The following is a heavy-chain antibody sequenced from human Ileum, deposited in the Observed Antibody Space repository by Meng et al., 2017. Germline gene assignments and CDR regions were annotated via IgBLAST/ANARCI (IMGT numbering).Heavy chain of an antibody. D-gene: IGHD6-13*01. V-gene: IGHV4-39*01. CDR3: AAQHTSSGGGYGWFDP. Sequence: QVQLQESGPGLVKPSQTLSLTCTVSGDSVSSSSYFWVWMRQPPGKGLEYIGGITYTGNSFFNPSLNPSLKTRLSTSFDTSKNQFSLKVNAVIAADTAVYYCAAQHTSSGGGYGWFDPWGQGILVTVSS. CDR2: ITYTGNS. CDR1: GDSVSSSSYF. J-gene: IGHJ5*02.